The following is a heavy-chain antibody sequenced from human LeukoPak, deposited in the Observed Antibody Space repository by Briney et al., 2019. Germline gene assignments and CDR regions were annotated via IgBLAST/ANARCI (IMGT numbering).Heavy chain of an antibody. V-gene: IGHV1-2*02. J-gene: IGHJ5*02. CDR3: ARGGEYYYDSSGDGFDP. D-gene: IGHD3-22*01. CDR1: GYTFTGYY. CDR2: INPNSGGT. Sequence: ASVKVSCKASGYTFTGYYMHWVRQAPGQGLEWMGWINPNSGGTNYAQKFQGRVTMTRDTSISTAYMELSRLRSDDTAVYYCARGGEYYYDSSGDGFDPWGQGTLVTVSS.